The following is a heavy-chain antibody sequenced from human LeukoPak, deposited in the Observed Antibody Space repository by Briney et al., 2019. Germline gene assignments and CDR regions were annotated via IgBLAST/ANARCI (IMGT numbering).Heavy chain of an antibody. CDR1: GFTVSSNY. Sequence: PGGSLRLSCAASGFTVSSNYMSWVRQAPGKGLEWVSAISGSGGSTYYADSVKGRFTISRDNSKNTLYLQMNSLRAEDTAVYYCAKLDIAARLIVFDFWGQGTLVTVSS. CDR2: ISGSGGST. CDR3: AKLDIAARLIVFDF. J-gene: IGHJ4*02. D-gene: IGHD6-6*01. V-gene: IGHV3-23*01.